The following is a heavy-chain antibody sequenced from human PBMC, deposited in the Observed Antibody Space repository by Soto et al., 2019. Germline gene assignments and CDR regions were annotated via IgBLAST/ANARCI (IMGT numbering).Heavy chain of an antibody. J-gene: IGHJ6*04. V-gene: IGHV3-74*01. D-gene: IGHD4-17*01. CDR3: ARGLRNYYGVDV. CDR1: GFTFSDCW. Sequence: EVQLVESGGGLVQPGGCLRLSCVASGFTFSDCWMHWVRQAPGKGLVRVSRIKFDGSITSHADSVKGRFTISRDNARNTVHLQMNSLRAEDTSVYYCARGLRNYYGVDVWGEGTTVTVSS. CDR2: IKFDGSIT.